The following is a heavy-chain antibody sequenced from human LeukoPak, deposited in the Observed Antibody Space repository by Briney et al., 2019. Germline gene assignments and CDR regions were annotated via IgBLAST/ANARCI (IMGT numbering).Heavy chain of an antibody. J-gene: IGHJ4*02. D-gene: IGHD6-13*01. CDR2: INHSGST. Sequence: SETLSLSCAVYGGSFSGYYWSWIRQPPGKGLEWIGEINHSGSTNYNPSLKSRVTISVDTSKNQFSLKLSSVTAADTAVYYCARGHKYSSWCDYWGQGTLVTVSS. V-gene: IGHV4-34*01. CDR3: ARGHKYSSWCDY. CDR1: GGSFSGYY.